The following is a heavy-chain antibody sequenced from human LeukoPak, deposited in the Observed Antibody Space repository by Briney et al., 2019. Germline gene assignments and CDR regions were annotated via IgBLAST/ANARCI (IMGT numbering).Heavy chain of an antibody. D-gene: IGHD6-13*01. CDR1: GFIFDDYA. CDR3: ARTRAGDFDN. J-gene: IGHJ4*02. V-gene: IGHV3-9*01. Sequence: GRSLRLSCAASGFIFDDYAMHWIRQAPGKGLEWVAGITWNSARIGYADSVQGRATISRDNAKKSLYLEINNLRAEDTAFYYCARTRAGDFDNWGQGTLVTVSS. CDR2: ITWNSARI.